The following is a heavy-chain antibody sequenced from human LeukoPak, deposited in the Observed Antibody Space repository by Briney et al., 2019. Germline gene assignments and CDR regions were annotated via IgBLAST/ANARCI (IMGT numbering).Heavy chain of an antibody. V-gene: IGHV4-38-2*02. CDR1: GYSISSGYY. Sequence: SETLSLTCTVSGYSISSGYYWGWIRQPPGKGLEWIGSIYHSGSTYYNPSLKSRVTISVDTSKNQFSLKLSSVTAADTAVYYCARDVIAARPIDYWGQGTLVTVSS. CDR3: ARDVIAARPIDY. CDR2: IYHSGST. D-gene: IGHD6-6*01. J-gene: IGHJ4*02.